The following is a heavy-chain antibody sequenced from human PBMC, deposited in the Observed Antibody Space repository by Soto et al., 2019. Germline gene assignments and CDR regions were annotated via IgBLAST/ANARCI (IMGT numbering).Heavy chain of an antibody. J-gene: IGHJ4*02. Sequence: GGSLRLSCTASGFTFGDYAMSWVRQAPGKGLEWVGFIRGKAYGGTTEYAASVKGRFTISRDDSKSIAYLQMNSLKTEDTAVYYCTRDLGRYDSSGYYYYYFDYWGQGTLVTVSS. V-gene: IGHV3-49*04. D-gene: IGHD3-22*01. CDR2: IRGKAYGGTT. CDR1: GFTFGDYA. CDR3: TRDLGRYDSSGYYYYYFDY.